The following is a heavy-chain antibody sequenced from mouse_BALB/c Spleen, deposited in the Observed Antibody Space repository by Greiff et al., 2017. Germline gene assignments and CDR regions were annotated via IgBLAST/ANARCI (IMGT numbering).Heavy chain of an antibody. D-gene: IGHD2-2*01. CDR1: GFTFSDYY. Sequence: EVHLVESGGGLVKPGGSLKLSCAASGFTFSDYYMYWVRQTPEKRLEWVATISDGGSYTYYPDSVKGRFTISRDNAKNNLYLQMSSLKSEDTAMYYCAKGIYYGYDGGYYYAMDYWGQGTSVTVSS. CDR2: ISDGGSYT. CDR3: AKGIYYGYDGGYYYAMDY. V-gene: IGHV5-4*02. J-gene: IGHJ4*01.